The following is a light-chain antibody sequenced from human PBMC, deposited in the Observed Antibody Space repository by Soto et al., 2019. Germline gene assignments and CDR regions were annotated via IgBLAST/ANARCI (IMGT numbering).Light chain of an antibody. V-gene: IGLV2-14*03. CDR1: SSDVGAYNY. Sequence: QSALTQPASVSGSPGQSITISCTGTSSDVGAYNYVSWYQQHPGKAPKLLIYNVSGRPSGVSDRFSGSKSGNTASLTISGLQAEDEADYYCSSSTTSRAYVLFGGGTKVTVL. J-gene: IGLJ2*01. CDR3: SSSTTSRAYVL. CDR2: NVS.